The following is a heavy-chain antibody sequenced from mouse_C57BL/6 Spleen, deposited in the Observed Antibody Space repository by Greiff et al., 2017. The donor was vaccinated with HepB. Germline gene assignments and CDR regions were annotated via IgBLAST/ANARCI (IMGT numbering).Heavy chain of an antibody. V-gene: IGHV14-4*01. CDR1: GFNIKDDY. Sequence: VQLQQSGAELVRPGASVKLSCTASGFNIKDDYMHWVKQRPEQGLEWIGWIDPENGDTEYASKFQGKATITADTSSNTAYLKLSSLTSDDTAVDNCTTEGNYNGKKNNYWGQGTTLAVSS. CDR2: IDPENGDT. J-gene: IGHJ2*01. D-gene: IGHD1-1*01. CDR3: TTEGNYNGKKNNY.